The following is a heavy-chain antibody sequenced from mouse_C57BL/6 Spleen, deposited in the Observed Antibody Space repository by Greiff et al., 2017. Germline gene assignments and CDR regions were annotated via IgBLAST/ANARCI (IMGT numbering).Heavy chain of an antibody. CDR1: GYSFTSYW. J-gene: IGHJ3*01. Sequence: VQLQVSGAELVRPGSSVKLSCKASGYSFTSYWLNWVKQRPIQGLEWIVNIDPSDSETHYNQKFKDKATLTVDKSSSTAYMQLSSLTSEDSAVYYCARGDDYDVRTWFAYWGQGTLVTVSA. CDR3: ARGDDYDVRTWFAY. V-gene: IGHV1-52*01. D-gene: IGHD2-4*01. CDR2: IDPSDSET.